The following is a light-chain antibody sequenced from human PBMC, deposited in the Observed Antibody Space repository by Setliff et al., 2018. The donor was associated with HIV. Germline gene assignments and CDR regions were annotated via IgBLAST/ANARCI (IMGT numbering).Light chain of an antibody. CDR1: GSNIGAGAA. CDR2: GGN. Sequence: QSVLTQPPSVSGAPGQTVTIACTGSGSNIGAGAAVHWYRQVPGTAPKLLIYGGNNRPSGVPDRFSGSKSGTSASLAITGLQADDEADYYCQSYDSSLSAYVFGSGTKVT. CDR3: QSYDSSLSAYV. J-gene: IGLJ1*01. V-gene: IGLV1-40*01.